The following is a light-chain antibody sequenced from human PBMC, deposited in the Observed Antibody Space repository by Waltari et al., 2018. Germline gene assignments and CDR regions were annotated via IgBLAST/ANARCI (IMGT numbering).Light chain of an antibody. V-gene: IGLV2-14*01. CDR1: SRAVGAYAY. CDR3: SSRTSSITWV. CDR2: EVT. Sequence: QSALTQPASVSGSPGPSIPIPCPGTSRAVGAYAYVPRYTQHPGKAPTVVIYEVTKSPAGVSNRFSGSKSGSTASLTISGLQAEDEADYYCSSRTSSITWVFGGGTKLTVL. J-gene: IGLJ3*02.